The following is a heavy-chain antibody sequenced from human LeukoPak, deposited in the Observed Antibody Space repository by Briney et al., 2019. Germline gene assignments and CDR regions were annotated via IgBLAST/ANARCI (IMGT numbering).Heavy chain of an antibody. CDR2: IYYSGST. CDR1: GGSISSSNYY. J-gene: IGHJ4*02. D-gene: IGHD6-19*01. V-gene: IGHV4-39*07. Sequence: SETLSLTCTVSGGSISSSNYYWGWIRQPPGKGLEWIGSIYYSGSTYYNPSPKSRVTISVDTSKNQFFLKLSSVTAADTAVYYCARPYSSGWSYGYWGQGTLVTVSS. CDR3: ARPYSSGWSYGY.